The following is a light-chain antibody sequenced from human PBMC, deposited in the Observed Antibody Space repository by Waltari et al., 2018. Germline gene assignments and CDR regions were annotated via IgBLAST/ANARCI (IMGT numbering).Light chain of an antibody. CDR3: QQYYAVPPT. Sequence: DIVMTQSPDSLPVSLGERATITCKSDQSVSYSSNNKNYLAWYRQKPGQPPQLLISWASTREFGVPDRFSGGGSGTDFTLTISSLQAEDVAVYYCQQYYAVPPTFGPGTKVEIK. CDR1: QSVSYSSNNKNY. CDR2: WAS. V-gene: IGKV4-1*01. J-gene: IGKJ1*01.